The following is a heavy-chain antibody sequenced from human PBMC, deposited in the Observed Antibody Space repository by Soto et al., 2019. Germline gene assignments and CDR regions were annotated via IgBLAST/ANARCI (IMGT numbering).Heavy chain of an antibody. D-gene: IGHD1-26*01. Sequence: QVQLVQSGAEVKKPGSSVKVSCKASGGTFSSYSINWVRQAPGQGLAWMGEIIPIFGTANSAQKLQGRVTITADEVTSTAYMELSSLRSEDTAVYYCARDGGRHSGGIDYWGQGTLVTVS. V-gene: IGHV1-69*01. CDR3: ARDGGRHSGGIDY. J-gene: IGHJ4*02. CDR2: IIPIFGTA. CDR1: GGTFSSYS.